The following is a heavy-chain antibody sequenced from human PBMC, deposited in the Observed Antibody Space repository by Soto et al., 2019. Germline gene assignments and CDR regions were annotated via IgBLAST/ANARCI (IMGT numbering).Heavy chain of an antibody. CDR2: IYSSGDT. V-gene: IGHV3-66*04. J-gene: IGHJ5*02. Sequence: EVQLVESGGGLVQPGGSLRLSCAASGFSVSDNYMSWVRQAPGKGLEWISVIYSSGDTYYADSVKGRLTISRDNSRNTVYLQINDMRVEDTAIYYCARHPGYGRCVSVDPLGQGIPVTVSS. CDR1: GFSVSDNY. D-gene: IGHD3-16*01. CDR3: ARHPGYGRCVSVDP.